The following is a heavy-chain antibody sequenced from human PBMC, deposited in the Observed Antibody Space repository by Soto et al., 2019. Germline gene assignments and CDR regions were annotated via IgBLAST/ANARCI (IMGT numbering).Heavy chain of an antibody. D-gene: IGHD1-1*01. Sequence: GGSLRLSCAASGFTFSSYAMTWVRQAPGKGLEWVSSLSVSGDNTYYADSVKGRFTISRDNSKSTFYLQMSSLRADDTAEYYCAKAGTHSYFDYWGLGTLVTVSS. CDR2: LSVSGDNT. CDR1: GFTFSSYA. V-gene: IGHV3-23*01. CDR3: AKAGTHSYFDY. J-gene: IGHJ4*02.